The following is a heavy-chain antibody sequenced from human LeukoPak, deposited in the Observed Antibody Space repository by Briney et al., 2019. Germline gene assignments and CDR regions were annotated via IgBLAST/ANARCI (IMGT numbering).Heavy chain of an antibody. J-gene: IGHJ4*02. Sequence: SGGSLRLSCAASGFAFSNYAMSWVRQAPGKGLEWVSSLSGGGDSRYYADSVMVRFTISRDNSKNTLYLQMNSLRAEDTAVYYCAKAVRSMVTGGGYFDSWGQGTLVTVSS. CDR3: AKAVRSMVTGGGYFDS. D-gene: IGHD3-10*01. V-gene: IGHV3-23*01. CDR1: GFAFSNYA. CDR2: LSGGGDSR.